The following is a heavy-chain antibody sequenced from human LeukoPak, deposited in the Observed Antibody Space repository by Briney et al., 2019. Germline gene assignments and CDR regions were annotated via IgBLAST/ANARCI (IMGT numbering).Heavy chain of an antibody. CDR3: AAEAAYYYDSRDAFDV. CDR1: GFTFTSSA. Sequence: GASVNLSCKASGFTFTSSAVQWVRQARGQRLEWIGWIVVGSGNPNYAQKFQERVTITRDMSTSLVYMELSSLRSEDTAVYYCAAEAAYYYDSRDAFDVWGQGTMVSVSS. D-gene: IGHD3-22*01. CDR2: IVVGSGNP. J-gene: IGHJ3*01. V-gene: IGHV1-58*01.